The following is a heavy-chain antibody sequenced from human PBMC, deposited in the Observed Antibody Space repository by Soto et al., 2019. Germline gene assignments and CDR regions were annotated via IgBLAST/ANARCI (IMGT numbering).Heavy chain of an antibody. J-gene: IGHJ6*02. CDR3: AKLQGLHYYYYGMDV. CDR2: ISGSGGST. Sequence: GGSLRLSCAASGFTFSSYAMSWVRQAPGKGLEWVSAISGSGGSTYYADSVKGRFTISRDNSKNTLYLQMNSLRAEDTAVYYCAKLQGLHYYYYGMDVWGQGTTVTVSS. CDR1: GFTFSSYA. V-gene: IGHV3-23*01. D-gene: IGHD4-17*01.